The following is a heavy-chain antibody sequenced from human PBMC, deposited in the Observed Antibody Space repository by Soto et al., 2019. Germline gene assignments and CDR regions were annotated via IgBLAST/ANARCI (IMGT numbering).Heavy chain of an antibody. D-gene: IGHD3-3*01. CDR2: IYPGDSNT. Sequence: GESLKISCKGSGYIFTKFWIGWVRQMPGKGPEWMGIIYPGDSNTKYSPSFRGQVTVSDDKSITTAYLQWSSLKASDTAIYYCARLGGTYSFGLYYFDFWGQGTLVTVSS. CDR1: GYIFTKFW. CDR3: ARLGGTYSFGLYYFDF. V-gene: IGHV5-51*01. J-gene: IGHJ4*02.